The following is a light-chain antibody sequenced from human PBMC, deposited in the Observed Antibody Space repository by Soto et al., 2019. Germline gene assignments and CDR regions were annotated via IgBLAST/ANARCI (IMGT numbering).Light chain of an antibody. CDR1: QNIRNY. CDR3: QQSYSAPIT. Sequence: DIQVTQSRSSLSASVGDRVTITCRASQNIRNYLNWYQQKPGKAPKLLIYMAFTLQSGVPSRFSGSGSGTDFTLTISSLQPEDFASYYCQQSYSAPITFGQGTRLEIK. CDR2: MAF. V-gene: IGKV1-39*01. J-gene: IGKJ5*01.